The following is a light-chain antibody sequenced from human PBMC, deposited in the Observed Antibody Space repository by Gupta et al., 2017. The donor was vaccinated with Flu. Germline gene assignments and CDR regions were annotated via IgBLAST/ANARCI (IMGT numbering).Light chain of an antibody. J-gene: IGKJ2*01. CDR3: QQYKTYAT. CDR1: QSIDSF. Sequence: DIQMTQSPSTLSASVGDRVTITCRASQSIDSFLAWYQQRPGQTPDLLIYKASSLESGVPSRFSGSGSGTEFTLTISSLQPDDFATYYCQQYKTYATFGQGTKLEIK. CDR2: KAS. V-gene: IGKV1-5*03.